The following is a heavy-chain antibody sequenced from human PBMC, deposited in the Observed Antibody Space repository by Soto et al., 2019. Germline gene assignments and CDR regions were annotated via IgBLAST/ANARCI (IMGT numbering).Heavy chain of an antibody. J-gene: IGHJ4*02. CDR1: GYTFTSYG. Sequence: QVQLVQSGAEVKKPGASVKVSCKASGYTFTSYGISWVRQAPGQGLEWMGWISAYNGNTNYAQKLQGRVTMTTDTPTSTAYMELRSLRSDDTAVYYCARDLYAYYYDSSGSWLLYWGQGTLVTVSS. V-gene: IGHV1-18*01. CDR3: ARDLYAYYYDSSGSWLLY. D-gene: IGHD3-22*01. CDR2: ISAYNGNT.